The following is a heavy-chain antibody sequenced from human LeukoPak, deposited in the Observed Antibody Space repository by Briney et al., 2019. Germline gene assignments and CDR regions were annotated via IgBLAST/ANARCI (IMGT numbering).Heavy chain of an antibody. CDR1: GYTFTSYG. D-gene: IGHD5-18*01. CDR2: ISAYNGNT. J-gene: IGHJ3*02. V-gene: IGHV1-18*01. Sequence: ASVKVSCKASGYTFTSYGISWVRQAPGQGLEWMGWISAYNGNTNYAQKLQGRVTMTTDTSTSTAYMELRSLRSDDTAVYYCARLSAMGEGVGAFDIWGQGTMVTVSS. CDR3: ARLSAMGEGVGAFDI.